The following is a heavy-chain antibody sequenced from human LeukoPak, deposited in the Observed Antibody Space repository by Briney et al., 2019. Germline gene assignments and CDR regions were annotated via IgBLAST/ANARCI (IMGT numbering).Heavy chain of an antibody. Sequence: ASVKVSCKASGYTFTSYGISWVRQAPGQGLEWMGWISAYNGNTNYAQKLQGRVTMTTDTSTSTAYMELRSLRSEDTAVYYCARAGRNYYDSSGYPLLYMDVWGKGTTVTVSS. CDR2: ISAYNGNT. J-gene: IGHJ6*03. V-gene: IGHV1-18*01. CDR3: ARAGRNYYDSSGYPLLYMDV. CDR1: GYTFTSYG. D-gene: IGHD3-22*01.